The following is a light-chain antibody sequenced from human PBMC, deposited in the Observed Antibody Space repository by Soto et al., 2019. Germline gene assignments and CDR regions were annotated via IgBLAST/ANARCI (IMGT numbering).Light chain of an antibody. V-gene: IGLV1-40*01. CDR1: SSNIGAGYD. CDR3: QSYDSSLSVV. CDR2: GNS. Sequence: VVTQPPSVSGAPGQRVTISCTGSSSNIGAGYDVHWYQQLPGTAPKLLIYGNSNRPSGVPDRFSGSKSGTSASLAITGLQAEDEADYYCQSYDSSLSVVFGGGTKVTVL. J-gene: IGLJ2*01.